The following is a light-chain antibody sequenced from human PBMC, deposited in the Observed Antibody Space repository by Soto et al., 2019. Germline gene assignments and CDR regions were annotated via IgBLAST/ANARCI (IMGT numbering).Light chain of an antibody. CDR2: GAS. V-gene: IGKV3-20*01. J-gene: IGKJ2*01. CDR1: QSVYTIY. CDR3: QPHASCLPVYT. Sequence: IVLTQPPGTLSLSPVERATLSCMASQSVYTIYLAWYQQKPGQAPSLLIYGASRRATCIADRFSGSGSGTDFTLTICGLAPEDFAGYYCQPHASCLPVYTFGQGSKLE.